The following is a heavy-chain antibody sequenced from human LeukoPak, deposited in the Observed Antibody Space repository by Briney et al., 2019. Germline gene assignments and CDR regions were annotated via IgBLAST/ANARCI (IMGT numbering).Heavy chain of an antibody. CDR2: INPSGGST. V-gene: IGHV1-46*01. J-gene: IGHJ5*02. CDR3: ASPWDSSGYDALLLDP. Sequence: ASVKVSCKASGYTFTSYYMHWVRQAPGQGLEWMGIINPSGGSTSYAQKFQGRVTMTRDTSTSTVYMELSSLRSEDTAVYYCASPWDSSGYDALLLDPWGQGTLVTVSS. D-gene: IGHD3-22*01. CDR1: GYTFTSYY.